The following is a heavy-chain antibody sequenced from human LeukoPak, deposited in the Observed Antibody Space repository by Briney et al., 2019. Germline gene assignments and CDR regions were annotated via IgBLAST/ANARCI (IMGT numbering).Heavy chain of an antibody. J-gene: IGHJ6*03. CDR3: ARGSKFYGSGSYSYYDYYYMDV. V-gene: IGHV4-61*02. CDR2: LYTSGST. Sequence: SETLSLTCTVSGGSISSSSYYWSWIRQPAGKGLEWIGRLYTSGSTNYNPSLKSRVTISVDTSKNQFSLRLSSVTAADTAVYYCARGSKFYGSGSYSYYDYYYMDVWGKGTTVTISS. D-gene: IGHD3-10*01. CDR1: GGSISSSSYY.